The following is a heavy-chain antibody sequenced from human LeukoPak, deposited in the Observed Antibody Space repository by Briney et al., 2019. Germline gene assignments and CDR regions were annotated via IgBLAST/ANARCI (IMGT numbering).Heavy chain of an antibody. Sequence: PSETLSLTCTVSGGSISSGDYYWSWIRQPPGKGLGWIGYIYYSGSTYYNPSLKSRVTISVDTSKNQFSLKLSSVTAADTAVCYCARVIGRLEMATDYWGQGTLVTVSS. D-gene: IGHD5-24*01. J-gene: IGHJ4*02. CDR3: ARVIGRLEMATDY. CDR1: GGSISSGDYY. CDR2: IYYSGST. V-gene: IGHV4-30-4*01.